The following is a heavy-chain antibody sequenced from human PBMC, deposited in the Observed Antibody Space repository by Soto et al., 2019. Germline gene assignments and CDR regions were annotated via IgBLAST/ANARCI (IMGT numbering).Heavy chain of an antibody. V-gene: IGHV4-59*08. Sequence: QVQLQESGPGLVKPSETLSLTCTVSGGSISSYYWSWIRQPPGKGLEWIGYIYYSGSTNYNPSLKSRSTLTGDPSKDPFSPEPSFVTAADPAGYYWGRKHDSWGQGNPVTVSS. CDR2: IYYSGST. J-gene: IGHJ4*02. CDR3: GRKHDS. CDR1: GGSISSYY.